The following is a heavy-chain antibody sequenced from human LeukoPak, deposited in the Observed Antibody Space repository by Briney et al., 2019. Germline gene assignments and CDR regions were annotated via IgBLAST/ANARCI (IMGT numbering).Heavy chain of an antibody. D-gene: IGHD1-26*01. J-gene: IGHJ4*02. Sequence: PGGSLRLSCAASGFTLSNHAMHWVRRATGKGLEWVSAVGIAGDTFYPGSVKGRFTISRENAKNSLYLQMNSLRAEDTAVYYCARPMTPHGNFDYWGQGTLVTVSS. CDR1: GFTLSNHA. CDR3: ARPMTPHGNFDY. V-gene: IGHV3-13*01. CDR2: VGIAGDT.